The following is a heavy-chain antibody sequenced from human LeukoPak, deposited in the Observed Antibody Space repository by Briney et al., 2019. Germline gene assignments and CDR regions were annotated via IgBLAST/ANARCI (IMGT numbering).Heavy chain of an antibody. D-gene: IGHD3-22*01. V-gene: IGHV1-69*04. J-gene: IGHJ4*02. CDR1: GGTFSSYA. CDR3: ASGNYDSSGYYWY. CDR2: IIPILGVA. Sequence: SVKVSCKASGGTFSSYAISWVRQAPGQGLEWMGRIIPILGVANYAQKFQGRVTITADKSTSTAYMELSSLRSEDTAVYYCASGNYDSSGYYWYWGQGTLVTVSS.